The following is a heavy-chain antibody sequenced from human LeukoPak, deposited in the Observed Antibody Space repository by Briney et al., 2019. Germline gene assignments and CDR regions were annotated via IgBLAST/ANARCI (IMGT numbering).Heavy chain of an antibody. V-gene: IGHV3-72*01. CDR3: VRRNYVAFDI. CDR2: SKNKANSYST. CDR1: GFSSSDQY. D-gene: IGHD3-16*01. J-gene: IGHJ3*02. Sequence: GGSLRLSCVASGFSSSDQYMDWVRQAPGKGLEWVGRSKNKANSYSTDYAASVKGRFIISRDESSNSQYLQMNSLKTEDTALYYCVRRNYVAFDIWGQGTMVTVSS.